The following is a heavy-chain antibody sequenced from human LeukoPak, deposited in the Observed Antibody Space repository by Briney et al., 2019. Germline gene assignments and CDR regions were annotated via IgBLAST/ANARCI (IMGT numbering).Heavy chain of an antibody. CDR3: ARLTVTTKDAFDI. Sequence: GGSLRLSCAASGFTFSSSEMNWVRQAPGKGLEWVSYIGSSDTTVHYADSVEGRFTISRDNAKNSPYLQMNSLRAEDTAIYYCARLTVTTKDAFDIWGQGTMVIVSS. CDR1: GFTFSSSE. D-gene: IGHD4-17*01. CDR2: IGSSDTTV. J-gene: IGHJ3*02. V-gene: IGHV3-48*03.